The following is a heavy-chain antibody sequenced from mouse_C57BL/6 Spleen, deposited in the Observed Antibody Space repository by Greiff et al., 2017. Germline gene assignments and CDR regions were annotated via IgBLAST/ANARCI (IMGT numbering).Heavy chain of an antibody. V-gene: IGHV1-22*01. CDR3: ARERDGNYDYFDY. CDR2: INPNNGGT. J-gene: IGHJ2*01. D-gene: IGHD2-1*01. Sequence: EVQGVESGPELVKPGASVKMSCKASGYTFTDYNMHWVKQSHGKSLEWIGYINPNNGGTSYNQKFKGKATLTVNKSSSTAYMELRSLTSEDSAVYYCARERDGNYDYFDYWGQGTTLTVSS. CDR1: GYTFTDYN.